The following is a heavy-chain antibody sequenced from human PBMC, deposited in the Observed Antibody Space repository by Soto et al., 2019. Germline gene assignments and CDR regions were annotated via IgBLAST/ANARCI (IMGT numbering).Heavy chain of an antibody. D-gene: IGHD6-19*01. J-gene: IGHJ4*02. CDR1: GFTFSSYS. CDR3: ARDKRSSGWYEDY. CDR2: ISSSSSYI. Sequence: EVQLVESGGGLVKPGGSLRLSCAASGFTFSSYSMNWVRQAPGKGLEWVSSISSSSSYIYYADSVKGRFTISRDNAKNSLYLPMNSLRAEDTAVYSCARDKRSSGWYEDYWGQGTLVTVSS. V-gene: IGHV3-21*01.